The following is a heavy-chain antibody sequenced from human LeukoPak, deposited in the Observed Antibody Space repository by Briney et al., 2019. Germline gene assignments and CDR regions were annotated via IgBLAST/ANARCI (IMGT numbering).Heavy chain of an antibody. D-gene: IGHD3-22*01. V-gene: IGHV4-59*01. Sequence: SETLSLTCTVSGGSINYYYWMWIRQPPGKGLEWIGYIYYSGGTHYNPSLKSRVTMLVDTSKNQFSLKLTAVTAADTAVYYCARGVTMIVVVIHDWYFDLWGRGTLVTVSS. CDR2: IYYSGGT. CDR1: GGSINYYY. CDR3: ARGVTMIVVVIHDWYFDL. J-gene: IGHJ2*01.